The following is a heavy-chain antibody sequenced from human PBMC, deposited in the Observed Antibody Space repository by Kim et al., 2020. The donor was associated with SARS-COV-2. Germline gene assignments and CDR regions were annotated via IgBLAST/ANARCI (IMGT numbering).Heavy chain of an antibody. CDR1: GFTFSSYA. J-gene: IGHJ3*02. Sequence: GGSLRLSCAASGFTFSSYAMSWVRQAPGKGLEWVSAISGSGGSTYYADSVKGRFTISRDNSKNTLYLQMNSLRAEDTAVYYCAKDKGALWFGELLDAFDIWGQGTMVTVSS. D-gene: IGHD3-10*01. CDR3: AKDKGALWFGELLDAFDI. V-gene: IGHV3-23*01. CDR2: ISGSGGST.